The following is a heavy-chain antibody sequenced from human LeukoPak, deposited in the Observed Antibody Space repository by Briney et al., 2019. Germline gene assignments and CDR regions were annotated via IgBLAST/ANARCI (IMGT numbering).Heavy chain of an antibody. D-gene: IGHD5-24*01. CDR1: GFTFSSYG. Sequence: PGRSLRLSCAASGFTFSSYGMHWVRQAPGKGLEWVAVIWYDGSNKYYADSVKGRFTISRDNSKNTLYLQMNSLRAEDTAVYYCARVRMKMAPPTSDAFDIWGQGTMVIVSS. V-gene: IGHV3-33*01. CDR2: IWYDGSNK. J-gene: IGHJ3*02. CDR3: ARVRMKMAPPTSDAFDI.